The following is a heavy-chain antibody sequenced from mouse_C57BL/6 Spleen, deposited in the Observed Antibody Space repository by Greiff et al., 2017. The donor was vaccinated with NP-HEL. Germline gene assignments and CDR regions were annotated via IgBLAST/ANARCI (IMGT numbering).Heavy chain of an antibody. CDR1: GYSITSGYY. V-gene: IGHV3-6*01. CDR2: ISYDGSN. Sequence: EVHLVESGPGLVKPSQSLSLTCSVTGYSITSGYYWNWIRQFPGNKLEWMGYISYDGSNNYNPSLKNRISITRDTSKNQFFLKLNSVTTEDTATYYCARGEGFYFDYWGQGTTLTVSS. CDR3: ARGEGFYFDY. J-gene: IGHJ2*01.